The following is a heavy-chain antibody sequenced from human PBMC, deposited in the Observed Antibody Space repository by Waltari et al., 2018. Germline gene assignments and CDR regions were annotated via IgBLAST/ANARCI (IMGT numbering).Heavy chain of an antibody. V-gene: IGHV3-23*01. J-gene: IGHJ4*02. CDR3: AKVVNYYDSSGYLDY. Sequence: EVQLLESGGGLVQPGGSLRLSCAASGFTFSSYAMSWVRQAPGKGLEWVSAISGSGGSTYYADSVKGRFIISRDNSKNTLYLQMNSLRAEDTAVYYCAKVVNYYDSSGYLDYWGQGTLVTVSS. CDR1: GFTFSSYA. D-gene: IGHD3-22*01. CDR2: ISGSGGST.